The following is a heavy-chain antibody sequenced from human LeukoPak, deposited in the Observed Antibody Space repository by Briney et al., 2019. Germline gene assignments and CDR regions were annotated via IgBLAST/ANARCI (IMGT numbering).Heavy chain of an antibody. CDR2: IYYSGST. J-gene: IGHJ4*02. CDR1: GGSISSYY. Sequence: KPSETLSLTCTVSGGSISSYYWNWIRQPPGKGLEWIGYIYYSGSTNYNPSLKSRVTISVDTSKNQFSLKLSSVTAADTALYYCARHSGSGFYDYWGQGTLVTVSS. V-gene: IGHV4-59*08. CDR3: ARHSGSGFYDY. D-gene: IGHD3-22*01.